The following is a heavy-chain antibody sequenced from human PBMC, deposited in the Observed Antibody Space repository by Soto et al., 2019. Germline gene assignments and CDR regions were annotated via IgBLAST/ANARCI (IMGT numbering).Heavy chain of an antibody. D-gene: IGHD3-3*02. CDR2: INQGGIEK. CDR1: GFRFSGYW. CDR3: ASFCPSCYAHHPYDY. V-gene: IGHV3-7*01. J-gene: IGHJ4*02. Sequence: EGQLVESGGGLVQPGGSLRLSCAASGFRFSGYWMGWARHFPGKRLEWVANINQGGIEKYYVDSVKGRFTISRDNAKNSMYLQMDSLRVEYTAFYYCASFCPSCYAHHPYDYWGQGTLVTVSS.